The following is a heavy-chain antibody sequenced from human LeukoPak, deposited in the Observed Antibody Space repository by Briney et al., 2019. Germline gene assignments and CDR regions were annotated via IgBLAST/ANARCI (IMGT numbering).Heavy chain of an antibody. J-gene: IGHJ3*02. CDR3: SREVGSPDVRSASYI. Sequence: GGSLRLSCAASGVTFNASCMNWVRPAPGGGREWVANINQDGSDKHFLDAVKGRCTISRAKTKNSIYLQMHSLTARDTATSYCSREVGSPDVRSASYIWGQRTLVTVSS. D-gene: IGHD3-10*01. CDR2: INQDGSDK. CDR1: GVTFNASC. V-gene: IGHV3-7*01.